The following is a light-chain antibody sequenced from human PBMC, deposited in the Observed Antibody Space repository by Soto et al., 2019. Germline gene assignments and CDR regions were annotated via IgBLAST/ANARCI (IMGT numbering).Light chain of an antibody. Sequence: DIQMTQSPSTLSTSVGDRVTITCRASQSISSWLAWYQQKPGKAPKLLIYQASTLQSGVPSSFSGSGSGTGFILTISSLQPDDFATYYCQQYYTYPYTFGQGTKLEIK. J-gene: IGKJ2*01. CDR2: QAS. CDR1: QSISSW. CDR3: QQYYTYPYT. V-gene: IGKV1-5*03.